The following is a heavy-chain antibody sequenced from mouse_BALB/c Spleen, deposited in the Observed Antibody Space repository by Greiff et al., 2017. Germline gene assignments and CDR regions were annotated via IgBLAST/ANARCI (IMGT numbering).Heavy chain of an antibody. CDR3: ARYSSYYFDY. CDR2: IYPGDGDT. J-gene: IGHJ2*01. V-gene: IGHV1-80*01. Sequence: VKLQESGAELVRPGSSVKISCKASGYAFSSYWMNWVKQRPGQGLEWIGQIYPGDGDTNYNGKFKGKATLTADKSSSTAYMQLSSLTSEDSAVYFCARYSSYYFDYWGQGTTLTVSS. D-gene: IGHD1-1*01. CDR1: GYAFSSYW.